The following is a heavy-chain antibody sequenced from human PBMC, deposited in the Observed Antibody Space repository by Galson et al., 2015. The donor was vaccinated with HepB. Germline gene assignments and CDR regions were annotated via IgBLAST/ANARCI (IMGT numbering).Heavy chain of an antibody. CDR3: ARSTAAGRRFDF. CDR2: NNPSGGST. CDR1: GYTFTSNH. Sequence: SVKVSCKASGYTFTSNHVHWVRQAPGQGLEWMGINNPSGGSTNYAQKFQGRVAVTRDTSTTTVYMELSSLTSDDTAVYYCARSTAAGRRFDFWGQGTLVTVSS. J-gene: IGHJ4*02. D-gene: IGHD6-13*01. V-gene: IGHV1-46*01.